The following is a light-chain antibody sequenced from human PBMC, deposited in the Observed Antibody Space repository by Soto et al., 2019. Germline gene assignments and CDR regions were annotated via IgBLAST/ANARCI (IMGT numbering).Light chain of an antibody. Sequence: GDRVTITCRASQTVNIWLAWYQQKPGEAPKLLIFDVSTLESGVPSRFSGSGSGTEFTLTISSLQPDDFATYYCQQYNTYWTFGQGTKV. J-gene: IGKJ1*01. CDR1: QTVNIW. CDR2: DVS. V-gene: IGKV1-5*01. CDR3: QQYNTYWT.